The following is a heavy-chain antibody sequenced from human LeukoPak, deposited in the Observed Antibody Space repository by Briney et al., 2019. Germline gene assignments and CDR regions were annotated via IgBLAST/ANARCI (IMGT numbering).Heavy chain of an antibody. CDR3: AKVAAAGTIYYFDY. D-gene: IGHD6-13*01. CDR1: GFIFSSYG. Sequence: GGSLRLSCAASGFIFSSYGMHWVRQAPGKGLEWVAFIRYDGIKKYYADSVKGRFTISRDNSKNTLYLQMNSLRADDTAVYYCAKVAAAGTIYYFDYWGQGTLVTVSS. CDR2: IRYDGIKK. V-gene: IGHV3-30*02. J-gene: IGHJ4*02.